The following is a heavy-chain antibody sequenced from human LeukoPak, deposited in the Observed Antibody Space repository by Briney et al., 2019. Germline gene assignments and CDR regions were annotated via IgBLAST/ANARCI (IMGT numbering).Heavy chain of an antibody. CDR3: AKGRQGTSIAAAGRGDY. CDR2: IYDTGTT. V-gene: IGHV4-59*01. CDR1: GGSMFGSY. Sequence: SETLSLTCTVSGGSMFGSYWSWLRQPPGKGLEWIGYIYDTGTTKYNPSLNSRVTISLDTSKKQLYLRLTSVTAADTAVYYCAKGRQGTSIAAAGRGDYWGQGTLVTVSS. J-gene: IGHJ4*02. D-gene: IGHD6-13*01.